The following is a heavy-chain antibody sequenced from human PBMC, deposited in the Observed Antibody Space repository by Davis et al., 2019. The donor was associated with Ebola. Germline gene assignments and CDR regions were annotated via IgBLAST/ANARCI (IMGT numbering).Heavy chain of an antibody. V-gene: IGHV1-69*13. D-gene: IGHD5-12*01. Sequence: AASVKVSCKASGGTFSSYALSWVRQAPGQGLEWMGGIIPIFGTANYAQKFQGRVTITADESTSTAYMELSSLRSEDTAVYYCAREGRGLRFEGPLDYWGQGTLVTVSS. J-gene: IGHJ4*02. CDR1: GGTFSSYA. CDR2: IIPIFGTA. CDR3: AREGRGLRFEGPLDY.